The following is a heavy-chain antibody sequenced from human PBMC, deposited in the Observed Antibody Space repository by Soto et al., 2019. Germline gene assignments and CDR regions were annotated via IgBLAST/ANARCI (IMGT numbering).Heavy chain of an antibody. CDR3: TKAHRSPIATDGTGYYFDY. CDR2: ISGSGGST. CDR1: GFTFSSYA. V-gene: IGHV3-23*01. J-gene: IGHJ4*02. D-gene: IGHD6-13*01. Sequence: GGSLRLSCAASGFTFSSYAMSWVHQAPGKGLEWVSVISGSGGSTYYADSVKGRFTISRDNSKNTLYVQMNSLRAEDTAVYYCTKAHRSPIATDGTGYYFDYWGQGTLVTVSS.